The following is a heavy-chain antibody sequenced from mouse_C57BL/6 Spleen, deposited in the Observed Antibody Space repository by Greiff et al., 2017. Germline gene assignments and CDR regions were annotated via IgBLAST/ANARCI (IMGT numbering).Heavy chain of an antibody. CDR2: ISNGGGST. CDR1: GFTFSDYY. CDR3: ARHLDY. J-gene: IGHJ4*01. Sequence: EVQLVESGGGLVQPGGSLKLSCAASGFTFSDYYMYWVRQTPEKRLEWVAYISNGGGSTYYPDTVKGRFTISRDTAKNTLYLQMSRLKSEDTAMYYCARHLDYWGQGTSVTVSS. V-gene: IGHV5-12*01.